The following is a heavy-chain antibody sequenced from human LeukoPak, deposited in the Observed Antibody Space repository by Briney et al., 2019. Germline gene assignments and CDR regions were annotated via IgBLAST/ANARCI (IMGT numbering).Heavy chain of an antibody. J-gene: IGHJ6*03. CDR1: GGSISSYY. D-gene: IGHD5-12*01. CDR3: ARATISFAPYYYYYYMDV. CDR2: IYYSGST. V-gene: IGHV4-59*01. Sequence: PSETLSLTCTVPGGSISSYYWSWIRQPPGKGLEWIGYIYYSGSTNYNPSLKSRVTISVDTSKNQFSLKLSSVTAADTAVYYCARATISFAPYYYYYYMDVWGKGTTVTVSS.